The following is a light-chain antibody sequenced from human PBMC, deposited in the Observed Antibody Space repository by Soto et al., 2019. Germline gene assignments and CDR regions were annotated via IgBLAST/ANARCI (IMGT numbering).Light chain of an antibody. Sequence: QSALTQPASVSGSPGQSITISCTGTSSDVGAYNYVSWYQQHPGKAPKLMIYEVSNRPSGVSNRFSGSKSDNTASLTISGLQAEDEAEYYCSSYTSSSTGVFGGGTKLTVL. CDR1: SSDVGAYNY. J-gene: IGLJ3*02. CDR3: SSYTSSSTGV. V-gene: IGLV2-14*01. CDR2: EVS.